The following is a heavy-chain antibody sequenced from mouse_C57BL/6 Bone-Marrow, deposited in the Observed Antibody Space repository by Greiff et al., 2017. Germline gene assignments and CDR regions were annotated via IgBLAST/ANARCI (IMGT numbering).Heavy chain of an antibody. J-gene: IGHJ3*01. CDR2: IYPRSGNT. V-gene: IGHV1-81*01. CDR1: GYTFTSYG. CDR3: ASYYGSSDPAWFAY. Sequence: QVQLKQSGAELARPGASVKLSCKASGYTFTSYGISWVKQRTGQGLEWIGEIYPRSGNTYYNEKFKGKATLTADKSSSTAYMELRSLTSEDSAVYFGASYYGSSDPAWFAYWGQGTLVTVSA. D-gene: IGHD1-1*01.